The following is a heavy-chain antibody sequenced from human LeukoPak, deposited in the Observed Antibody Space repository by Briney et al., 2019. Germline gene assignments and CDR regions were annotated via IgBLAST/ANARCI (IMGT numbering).Heavy chain of an antibody. CDR3: ARSEGYYGS. V-gene: IGHV1-46*01. Sequence: ASVKVSCKASGGTFSSYAISWVRQAPGQGLEWMGIINPSGGSTSYAQKFQGRVTMTRDTSTSTVFMELSSLRSEDTAVYYCARSEGYYGSWGQGTLVTVSS. CDR2: INPSGGST. J-gene: IGHJ5*02. D-gene: IGHD3-10*01. CDR1: GGTFSSYA.